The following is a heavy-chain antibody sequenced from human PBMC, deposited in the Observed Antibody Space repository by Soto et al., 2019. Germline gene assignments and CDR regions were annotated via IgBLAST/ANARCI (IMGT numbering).Heavy chain of an antibody. CDR3: ASDRGYCGGGSCHSDGVDY. CDR2: ISSSGSTI. Sequence: LRLSCAASGFTFSDYYMSWIRQAPGKGLEWVSYISSSGSTIYYADSVKGRFTISRDNAKNSLYLQMNSLRAEDTAVYYCASDRGYCGGGSCHSDGVDYWGQGTLVTVSS. D-gene: IGHD2-15*01. J-gene: IGHJ4*02. CDR1: GFTFSDYY. V-gene: IGHV3-11*01.